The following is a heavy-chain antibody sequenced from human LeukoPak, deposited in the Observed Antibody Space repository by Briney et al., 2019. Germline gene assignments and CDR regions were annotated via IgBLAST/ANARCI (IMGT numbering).Heavy chain of an antibody. CDR3: AKAQHYDILTGYVDY. Sequence: GGSLRLSCAASGFIFDDYAVHWVRQAPGKGLEWVSGISWNSGSMEYADSVKGRFTISRDNAKNSLYLQMNSLRAEDMALYYCAKAQHYDILTGYVDYWGQGTLVTVSS. CDR1: GFIFDDYA. V-gene: IGHV3-9*03. D-gene: IGHD3-9*01. CDR2: ISWNSGSM. J-gene: IGHJ4*02.